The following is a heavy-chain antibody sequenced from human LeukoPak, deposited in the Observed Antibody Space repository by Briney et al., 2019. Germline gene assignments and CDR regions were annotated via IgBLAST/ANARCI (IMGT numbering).Heavy chain of an antibody. Sequence: SETLSLTCTVSGYSISSGYYWGWIRQPPGKGLEWIGSIYHSGSTNYNPSLKSRVTISVDTSKNQFSLKLSSVTAADTAVYYCARGLGVYGSGSRNWFDPWGQGTLVTVSS. CDR1: GYSISSGYY. V-gene: IGHV4-38-2*02. J-gene: IGHJ5*02. CDR2: IYHSGST. D-gene: IGHD3-10*01. CDR3: ARGLGVYGSGSRNWFDP.